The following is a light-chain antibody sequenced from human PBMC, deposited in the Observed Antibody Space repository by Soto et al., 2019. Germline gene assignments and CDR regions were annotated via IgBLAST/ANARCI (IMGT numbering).Light chain of an antibody. J-gene: IGKJ2*01. CDR1: QSVSSSY. CDR2: GAF. Sequence: EIVLTQSPGTLSLSPGERATLSCRASQSVSSSYLAWYQQQPGQAPMLLIYGAFSRDTGIPDRFSGSGSGTDFTHTISRLEPEDFAVYYCQQYGSSPLYTFGQGTNLEIK. CDR3: QQYGSSPLYT. V-gene: IGKV3-20*01.